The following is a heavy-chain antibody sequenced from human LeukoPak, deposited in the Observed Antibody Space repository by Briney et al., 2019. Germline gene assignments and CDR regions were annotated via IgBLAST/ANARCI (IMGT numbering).Heavy chain of an antibody. CDR1: GFTFSSYA. D-gene: IGHD6-19*01. V-gene: IGHV3-33*03. J-gene: IGHJ4*02. CDR2: IWFDGSNK. CDR3: AKAEGKNPTGGRWLD. Sequence: GGSLRLSCAASGFTFSSYAMSWVRQAPGKGLEWVAVIWFDGSNKYYADSVKGRFTISRDNSKNTLYLQMNSLRAEDTAIYYCAKAEGKNPTGGRWLDWGQGTLVTVSS.